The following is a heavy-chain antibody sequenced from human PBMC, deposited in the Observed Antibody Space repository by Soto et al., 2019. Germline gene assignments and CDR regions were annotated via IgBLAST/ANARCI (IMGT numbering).Heavy chain of an antibody. Sequence: QVQLQESGPGLVKPSQTLSLTCTVSGGSISSGGYYWSWIRQHPGKGLEWIGYIYYSGSTYYNPSLKRRVTISVDTSKNQFSLKLSSVTAADTAVYYCARDPRIAAAGPAGTFDYWGQGTLVTVSS. V-gene: IGHV4-31*03. CDR2: IYYSGST. CDR1: GGSISSGGYY. J-gene: IGHJ4*02. D-gene: IGHD6-13*01. CDR3: ARDPRIAAAGPAGTFDY.